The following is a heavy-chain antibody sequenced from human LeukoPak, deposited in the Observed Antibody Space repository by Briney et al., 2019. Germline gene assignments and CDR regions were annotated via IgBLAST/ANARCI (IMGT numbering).Heavy chain of an antibody. D-gene: IGHD3-22*01. CDR3: ARGFTMIPDY. V-gene: IGHV4-39*01. J-gene: IGHJ4*02. Sequence: NPSETLSLTCTVSGVSISSSNSYWGWIRQPPGKGLEWIGSIYYSGNTYYNASLKSQVSISIDTSKNQFSLKLTSVTAADTAVYYCARGFTMIPDYWGQGTLVTVSS. CDR1: GVSISSSNSY. CDR2: IYYSGNT.